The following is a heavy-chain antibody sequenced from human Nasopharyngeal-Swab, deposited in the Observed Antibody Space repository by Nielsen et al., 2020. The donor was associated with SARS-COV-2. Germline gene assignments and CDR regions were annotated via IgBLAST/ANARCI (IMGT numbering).Heavy chain of an antibody. CDR1: GFTFSSYG. Sequence: GGSLRLSCAASGFTFSSYGMHWVRQAPGKGLEWVAVIWYDGSNKYYADSVKGRFTISRDNSKNTLYLQMNSLRAEDTAVYYCAREIVVVITTVSHNMDVWGKGTTVTVSS. CDR3: AREIVVVITTVSHNMDV. CDR2: IWYDGSNK. J-gene: IGHJ6*03. V-gene: IGHV3-33*01. D-gene: IGHD3-22*01.